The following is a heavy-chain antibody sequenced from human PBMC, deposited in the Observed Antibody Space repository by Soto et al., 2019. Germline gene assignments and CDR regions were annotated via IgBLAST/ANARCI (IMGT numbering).Heavy chain of an antibody. D-gene: IGHD3-10*01. CDR1: GGIFSTYA. V-gene: IGHV1-69*01. CDR2: IIPSFGTP. J-gene: IGHJ4*02. CDR3: ARDRDDYGSGNYYNRIDF. Sequence: QVQLVQSGAEVKKPGSSVKVSCKASGGIFSTYAISWLRQAPGQGLEWLGGIIPSFGTPNYAQRFQGRVTLTADESTSTAYMELSRLRSEDTAVYYCARDRDDYGSGNYYNRIDFWGQGTLGTVSS.